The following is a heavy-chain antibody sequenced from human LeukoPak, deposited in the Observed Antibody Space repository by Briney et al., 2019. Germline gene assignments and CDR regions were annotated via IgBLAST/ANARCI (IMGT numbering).Heavy chain of an antibody. CDR2: IHYSGST. D-gene: IGHD6-6*01. CDR3: ARVLSIAVAGW. CDR1: GGSIRSSSYY. J-gene: IGHJ4*02. V-gene: IGHV4-39*07. Sequence: PSETLSLTCTVSGGSIRSSSYYWGWIRQPPGKGLEWIGSIHYSGSTYYNPSLKSRVTISVDTSKNQFSLKLSSVTAADTAVYYCARVLSIAVAGWWGQGTLVTVSS.